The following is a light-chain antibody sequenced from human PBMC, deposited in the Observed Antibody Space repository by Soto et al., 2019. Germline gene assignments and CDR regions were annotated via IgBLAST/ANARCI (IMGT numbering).Light chain of an antibody. CDR2: EVS. CDR1: SSDVGGYNY. Sequence: QSALTQPASVSGSPGQSITISCTGTSSDVGGYNYVSWYQQHPGKAPKLMMYEVSNRPSGVSNRFSGSKSGNTASLTISGLQAEDEADYYCSSYTSSSTLVVFGGGTTLTVL. CDR3: SSYTSSSTLVV. J-gene: IGLJ2*01. V-gene: IGLV2-14*01.